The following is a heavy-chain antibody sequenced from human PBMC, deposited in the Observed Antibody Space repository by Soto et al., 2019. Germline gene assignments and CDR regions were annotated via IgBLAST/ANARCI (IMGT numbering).Heavy chain of an antibody. CDR3: ARQAGATYDILTGSYTYYLYYYMDV. J-gene: IGHJ6*03. Sequence: GGSLRLSCAASGFTFSNYWMSWVRQAPGKGLEWVANIKQDGSERYYVDSVKGRFTISRDNAKNSLYLQMNSLRVEDAAGYYCARQAGATYDILTGSYTYYLYYYMDVWGKGTTVTVSS. CDR2: IKQDGSER. D-gene: IGHD3-9*01. CDR1: GFTFSNYW. V-gene: IGHV3-7*01.